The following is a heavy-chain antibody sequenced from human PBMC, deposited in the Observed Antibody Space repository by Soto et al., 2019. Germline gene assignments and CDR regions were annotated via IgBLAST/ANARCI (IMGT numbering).Heavy chain of an antibody. D-gene: IGHD3-10*01. V-gene: IGHV3-23*01. CDR2: ISGGGDTT. Sequence: EVQLLESGGGLVQPGGSLRLSCAASGFTFKNYAMTWVRQAPGKGLGWVSAISGGGDTTSYADSVKGRFTVSRDGSKNTLYLQMSSLRAEDTALYYCAKGRGGSGSLTPRVDFWGQGTLVTVSS. J-gene: IGHJ4*02. CDR3: AKGRGGSGSLTPRVDF. CDR1: GFTFKNYA.